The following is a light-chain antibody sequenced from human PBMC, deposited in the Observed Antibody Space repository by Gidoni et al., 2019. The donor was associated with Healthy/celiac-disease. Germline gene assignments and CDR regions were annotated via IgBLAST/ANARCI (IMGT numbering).Light chain of an antibody. CDR3: QQYGSSPYT. CDR1: QSVSSSY. J-gene: IGKJ2*01. CDR2: GAS. V-gene: IGKV3-20*01. Sequence: EIVLTQSPGTLSLSPGERATLPCRASQSVSSSYLAWYQQKPGQAPRLLIYGASSRATCIPDRFSCSWSWTDFTLTISRLEPEDFAVDYWQQYGSSPYTFGQGTKLEIK.